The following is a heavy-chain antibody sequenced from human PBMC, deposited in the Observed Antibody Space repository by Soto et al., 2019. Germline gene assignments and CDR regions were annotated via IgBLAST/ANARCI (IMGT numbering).Heavy chain of an antibody. V-gene: IGHV4-31*03. J-gene: IGHJ4*02. CDR3: AREGITGTKGFDY. Sequence: SETLPLTCTVSGGSISSGGYYWSWIRQHPGKGLEWIGYIYYSGSTYYNPSLKSRVTISVDTSKNQFSLKLSSVTAADTAVYYCAREGITGTKGFDYWGQGTLVTVSS. D-gene: IGHD1-7*01. CDR1: GGSISSGGYY. CDR2: IYYSGST.